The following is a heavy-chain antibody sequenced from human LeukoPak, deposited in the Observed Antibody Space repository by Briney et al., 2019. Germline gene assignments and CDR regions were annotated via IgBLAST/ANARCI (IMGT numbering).Heavy chain of an antibody. CDR2: INPNSGGT. D-gene: IGHD3-9*01. Sequence: GASVKVSCKASGYTFTSYGISWVRQAPGQGLEWMGWINPNSGGTNYAQKFQGGVTMTRDTSISTAYMELSRLRSDDTAVYYCARGNHRRGYYKAHDYFDYWGQGTLVTVSS. J-gene: IGHJ4*02. CDR3: ARGNHRRGYYKAHDYFDY. CDR1: GYTFTSYG. V-gene: IGHV1-2*02.